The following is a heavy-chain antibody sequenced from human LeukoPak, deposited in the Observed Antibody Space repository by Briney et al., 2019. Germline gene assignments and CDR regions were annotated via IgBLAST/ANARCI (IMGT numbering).Heavy chain of an antibody. Sequence: GASVKVSCRASGGTFSAITWVRQAPGQGLEWMGGIIPGIGATNYAQKFQGRLTITTDDSTSTAYMELRSLRSEDTALYYCARYFLDCDGYYYWYDPWGQGTQVTVPS. CDR3: ARYFLDCDGYYYWYDP. D-gene: IGHD3-22*01. CDR2: IIPGIGAT. V-gene: IGHV1-69*05. J-gene: IGHJ5*02. CDR1: GGTFSA.